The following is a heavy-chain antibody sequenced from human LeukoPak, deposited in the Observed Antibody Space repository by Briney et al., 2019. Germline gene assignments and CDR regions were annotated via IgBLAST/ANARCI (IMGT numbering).Heavy chain of an antibody. CDR3: AKAGYGSSWYVPDY. CDR2: ISGSGGST. V-gene: IGHV3-23*01. Sequence: GGSLRLSCAASGFTFSSYAMSWVRQAPGKGLEWVSAISGSGGSTYYADSVKGRFTITRDNSKNTLYLQMNSLRAEDTAVYYGAKAGYGSSWYVPDYWGQGTLVTVSS. CDR1: GFTFSSYA. D-gene: IGHD6-13*01. J-gene: IGHJ4*02.